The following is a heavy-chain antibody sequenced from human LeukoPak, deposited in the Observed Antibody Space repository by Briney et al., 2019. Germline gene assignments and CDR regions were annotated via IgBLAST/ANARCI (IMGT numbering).Heavy chain of an antibody. D-gene: IGHD3-10*01. V-gene: IGHV1-2*02. CDR3: ARAYGSGSRFDAFDI. J-gene: IGHJ3*02. Sequence: SVKVSCKASGYTFSGYYMHWLRQAPGQGLESMGWINPNSGDTNYAQKFQGRVTMTRDTSISTAYMEMSRLRSDDTAVYYCARAYGSGSRFDAFDIWGQRTMVTVSS. CDR2: INPNSGDT. CDR1: GYTFSGYY.